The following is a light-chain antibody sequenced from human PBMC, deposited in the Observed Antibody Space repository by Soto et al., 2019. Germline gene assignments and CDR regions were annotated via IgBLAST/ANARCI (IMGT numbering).Light chain of an antibody. CDR3: QVYGRAPWT. CDR2: DVS. J-gene: IGKJ1*01. Sequence: VMTQSPLSLPVTLGQPASISCRSSQCVGTRLAWYQHKPGQAPRLLIYDVSNRATGIPARFSGSGAGTDFTLTISSLEPEDFAVYYCQVYGRAPWTFGQGTKVDIK. CDR1: QCVGTR. V-gene: IGKV3D-11*03.